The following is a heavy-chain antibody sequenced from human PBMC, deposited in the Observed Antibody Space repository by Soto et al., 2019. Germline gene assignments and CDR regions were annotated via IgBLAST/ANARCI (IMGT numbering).Heavy chain of an antibody. V-gene: IGHV2-5*02. J-gene: IGHJ5*02. CDR3: AHSRGSNTWSPRPCDP. Sequence: QITLKEXXPTLVKPTQTLTLTCTFSGFSLSTSGVGVGWIRQPPGKALEWLALIYWDDDKRYSPSLKSRLTPTKDTPKNQVVLTMTNMDPVDTATYFCAHSRGSNTWSPRPCDPWGQGTLVTVSS. D-gene: IGHD6-13*01. CDR1: GFSLSTSGVG. CDR2: IYWDDDK.